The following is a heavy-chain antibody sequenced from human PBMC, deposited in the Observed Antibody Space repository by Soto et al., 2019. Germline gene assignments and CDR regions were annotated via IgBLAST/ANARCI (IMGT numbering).Heavy chain of an antibody. CDR2: IYYSGST. J-gene: IGHJ4*02. CDR3: ARQWGAAVDY. D-gene: IGHD1-26*01. V-gene: IGHV4-59*08. CDR1: GGSISSYY. Sequence: QVQLQESGPGLVKPSETLSLTCTVSGGSISSYYWSWIRQPPGKGLEWIGYIYYSGSTNNNPSLTSRVTISVDTSKTQFSLKLSSVTAADTAVYYCARQWGAAVDYWGQGTMVTVSS.